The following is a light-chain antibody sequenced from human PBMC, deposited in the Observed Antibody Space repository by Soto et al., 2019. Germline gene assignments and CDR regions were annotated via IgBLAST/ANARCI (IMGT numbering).Light chain of an antibody. CDR3: SSYKSSSTYV. V-gene: IGLV2-18*02. Sequence: VLTQPPSVSGSPGQSVTISCTGTSSDVGSYNRVSWYQQPPGTAPKLMIYEVSNRPSGVPDRFSGSKSGSTASLTISGLQAEDEADYYCSSYKSSSTYVFGTGTKVTVL. J-gene: IGLJ1*01. CDR2: EVS. CDR1: SSDVGSYNR.